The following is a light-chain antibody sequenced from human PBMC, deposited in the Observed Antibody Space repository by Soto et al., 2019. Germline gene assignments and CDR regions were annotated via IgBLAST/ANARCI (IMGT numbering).Light chain of an antibody. J-gene: IGKJ1*01. Sequence: EIVRTQSPATLSVSPGERATLSCRASQSVSSNLAWYQQKPGQAPRLVIYGASTRATGIPARFSGSGSGTEFTLTISSLQSEDFAFYYCQQYNNWPETFGQGTKVDIK. CDR3: QQYNNWPET. CDR2: GAS. CDR1: QSVSSN. V-gene: IGKV3-15*01.